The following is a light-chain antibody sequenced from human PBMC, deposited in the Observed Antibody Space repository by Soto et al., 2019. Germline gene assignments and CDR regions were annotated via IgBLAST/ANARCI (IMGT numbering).Light chain of an antibody. V-gene: IGKV1-39*01. Sequence: DIQMTQYPSSLSASVGDRVTITCWASQSISSLLTWYQQKPGKAPKLLIYAASSLQSGVPSRLRGSGYGTELTITISCMQNEDFETYYCQQSYSNTRTFGQGTKVDIK. CDR2: AAS. J-gene: IGKJ1*01. CDR1: QSISSL. CDR3: QQSYSNTRT.